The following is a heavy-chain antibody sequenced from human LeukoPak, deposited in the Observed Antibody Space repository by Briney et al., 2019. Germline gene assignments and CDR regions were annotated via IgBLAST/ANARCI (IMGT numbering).Heavy chain of an antibody. D-gene: IGHD5-12*01. Sequence: SETLSLTCTVSGGSISSSSYYWGWIRQPPGKGRAWIGSIYYSGSTYYNPSLKSRVTISVDTSKNQFSLKLSSVTAADTAVYYCARRGYSGYDPSWFDPWGQGTLVTVSS. J-gene: IGHJ5*02. CDR1: GGSISSSSYY. CDR3: ARRGYSGYDPSWFDP. V-gene: IGHV4-39*01. CDR2: IYYSGST.